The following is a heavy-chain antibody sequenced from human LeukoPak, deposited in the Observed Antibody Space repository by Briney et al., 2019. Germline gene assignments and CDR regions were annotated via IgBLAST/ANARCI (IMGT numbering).Heavy chain of an antibody. CDR1: GFTFSNAW. CDR3: IVVSSTTFP. CDR2: IKSKTDGGTT. V-gene: IGHV3-15*01. D-gene: IGHD2-2*01. Sequence: GGSLRLSCAVSGFTFSNAWMSWVRQPPGKGLECVGRIKSKTDGGTTDYAAPVKGRFTISRDDSKNTLYLQMNSLKTEDTALYYCIVVSSTTFPWGQGTLVTVSS. J-gene: IGHJ5*02.